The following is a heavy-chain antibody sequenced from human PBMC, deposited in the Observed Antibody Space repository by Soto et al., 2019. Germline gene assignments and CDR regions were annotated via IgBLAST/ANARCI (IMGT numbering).Heavy chain of an antibody. J-gene: IGHJ4*02. CDR1: GFTFTSYA. Sequence: GGSLRLSCAASGFTFTSYAMSWVRQAPGKGLEWVSAISGSGDSTYYADSVKGRFTISRDNSKNMMYLQMNSLRAEDTAVYYCAKDRRFDPNDYWGKGTLVTVSS. V-gene: IGHV3-23*01. CDR3: AKDRRFDPNDY. D-gene: IGHD3-10*01. CDR2: ISGSGDST.